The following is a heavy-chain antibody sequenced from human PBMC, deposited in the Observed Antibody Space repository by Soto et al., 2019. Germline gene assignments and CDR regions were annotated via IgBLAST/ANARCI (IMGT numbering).Heavy chain of an antibody. V-gene: IGHV4-59*08. CDR1: GGSISSYY. CDR3: ARQGFGPLHGLVDV. Sequence: QVQLQESGPGLVKPSETLSLSCTVSGGSISSYYWNWFRQSPGKRMEWIGYVHHSWGSSYNPSLQSRVAIDLDTSKSQFSLKVSSVTATDTAVYYCARQGFGPLHGLVDVWGQGTTVTVSS. J-gene: IGHJ6*02. CDR2: VHHSWGS. D-gene: IGHD3-10*01.